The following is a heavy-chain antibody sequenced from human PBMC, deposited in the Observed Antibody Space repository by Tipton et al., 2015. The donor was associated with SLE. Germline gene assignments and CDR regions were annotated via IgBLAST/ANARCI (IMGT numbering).Heavy chain of an antibody. D-gene: IGHD3/OR15-3a*01. CDR1: GFTFRSYG. Sequence: SLRLSCAASGFTFRSYGMHWVRQAPGKGLEWVAVIWFDGSNKDYADSVKGRFTISRDNSKNTLYLQMNSLRAEDTAVYYCARSAVGIFGPRTPLDYWGQGTLVTVSS. V-gene: IGHV3-33*01. CDR2: IWFDGSNK. J-gene: IGHJ4*02. CDR3: ARSAVGIFGPRTPLDY.